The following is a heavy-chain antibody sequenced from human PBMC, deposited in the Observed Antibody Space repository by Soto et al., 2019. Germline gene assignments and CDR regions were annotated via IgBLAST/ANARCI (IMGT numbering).Heavy chain of an antibody. CDR3: AKGLINGRWYAED. Sequence: EVHLLESGGGLVHPGESLRLSCEAFGFTFANCVMTWVRQAPGKGLEWVPCITDSGTGTYYADSVKGRFTISRDNSKNTMYLQMNNLRAEDTGVYYCAKGLINGRWYAEDWGQGTLVTVSS. V-gene: IGHV3-23*01. J-gene: IGHJ4*02. CDR1: GFTFANCV. D-gene: IGHD6-13*01. CDR2: ITDSGTGT.